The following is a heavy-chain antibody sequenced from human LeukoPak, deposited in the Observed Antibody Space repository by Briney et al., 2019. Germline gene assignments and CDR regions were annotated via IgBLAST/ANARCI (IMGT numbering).Heavy chain of an antibody. CDR2: IYMSGNT. Sequence: SETLSLTCTVSGGSISTAGYYWSWIRQPAGKGLEWIGRIYMSGNTNYNPSLKSRVTISVDTSKNHFSLKLSSVTAADTAVYYCARVGWEPGVLSYYYYMDVWGKGTTVTISS. CDR3: ARVGWEPGVLSYYYYMDV. CDR1: GGSISTAGYY. D-gene: IGHD1-26*01. J-gene: IGHJ6*03. V-gene: IGHV4-61*02.